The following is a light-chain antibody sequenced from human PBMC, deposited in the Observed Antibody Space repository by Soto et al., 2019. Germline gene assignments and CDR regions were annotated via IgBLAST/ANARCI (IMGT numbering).Light chain of an antibody. CDR2: GAS. V-gene: IGKV3-20*01. CDR1: QSVSSSY. CDR3: QQYGSSPYT. J-gene: IGKJ2*01. Sequence: EIVLTQSPGTLSLSPGERATLSCRASQSVSSSYLAWYQQKPGQAPRLLIYGASSIATGIPDRFSGSGTGTDFTLTISRLEPEDFAVYYCQQYGSSPYTLDKGTQQAIK.